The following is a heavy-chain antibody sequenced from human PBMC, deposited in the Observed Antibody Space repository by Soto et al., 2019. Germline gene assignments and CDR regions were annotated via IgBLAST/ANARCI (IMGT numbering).Heavy chain of an antibody. CDR3: AHVETTVTKV. CDR1: GFSLSTSGVG. D-gene: IGHD4-17*01. CDR2: IYWDDDK. V-gene: IGHV2-5*02. J-gene: IGHJ4*02. Sequence: QITLKESGPTLVKPTQTLTLTCTFSGFSLSTSGVGVGWIRQPPGKALEWLALIYWDDDKRYTPSLKSRLTITKETSKNQVVLTMTNMDPVVTGTYYCAHVETTVTKVWGQGTLGHRLL.